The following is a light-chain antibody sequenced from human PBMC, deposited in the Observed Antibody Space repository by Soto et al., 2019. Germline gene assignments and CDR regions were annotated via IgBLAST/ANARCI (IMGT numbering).Light chain of an antibody. CDR1: QSISSSF. V-gene: IGKV3-20*01. Sequence: EIVLTQSPGTLSLSPGERATLSCRASQSISSSFLAWYQQKAGQAPRLVIYGASSRATGIPDRFSGSGSGTDFTLTIGRLEPEDSAVYYCQQYDTSPRTFGPGTKVDI. CDR2: GAS. CDR3: QQYDTSPRT. J-gene: IGKJ3*01.